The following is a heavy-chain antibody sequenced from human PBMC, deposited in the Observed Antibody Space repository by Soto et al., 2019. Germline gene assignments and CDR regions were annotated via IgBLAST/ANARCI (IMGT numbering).Heavy chain of an antibody. CDR2: IYPGDSDT. D-gene: IGHD5-12*01. V-gene: IGHV5-51*01. Sequence: ESXXISCKXXGYXXXXXXXXWXRQMPGKGLEWMGIIYPGDSDTRYSPSFQGQVTISADKSISTAYLQWSSLKASDTAMYYCARRAYSGYDYGYYYGMDVWGQGTTVTVSS. CDR1: GYXXXXXX. J-gene: IGHJ6*02. CDR3: ARRAYSGYDYGYYYGMDV.